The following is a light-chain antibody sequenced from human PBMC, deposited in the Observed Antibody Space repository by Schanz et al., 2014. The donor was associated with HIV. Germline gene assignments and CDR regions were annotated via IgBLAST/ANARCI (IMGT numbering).Light chain of an antibody. V-gene: IGLV2-8*01. CDR3: CSYSRVGTPHYV. CDR1: SGDIGGYNY. CDR2: EVN. J-gene: IGLJ1*01. Sequence: QSVLTQPPSASGSPGQSVTISCTGTSGDIGGYNYVSWYQQHPGKAPKLMIYEVNERPSGVPDRFSGSKSGNTASLTISGLQAEDEGDYYCCSYSRVGTPHYVFGTGTKLTVL.